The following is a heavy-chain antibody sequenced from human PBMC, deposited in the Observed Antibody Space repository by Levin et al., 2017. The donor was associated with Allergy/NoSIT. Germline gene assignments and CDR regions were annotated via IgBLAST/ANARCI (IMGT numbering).Heavy chain of an antibody. CDR3: ARVGVRGWYFDL. D-gene: IGHD1-26*01. Sequence: GESLKISCAASGFTFSDYYMSWIRQAPGKGLEWVSYISSSSSYTNYADSVKGRFTISRDNAKNSLYLQMNSLRAEDTAVYYCARVGVRGWYFDLWGRGTLVTVSS. CDR2: ISSSSSYT. V-gene: IGHV3-11*05. CDR1: GFTFSDYY. J-gene: IGHJ2*01.